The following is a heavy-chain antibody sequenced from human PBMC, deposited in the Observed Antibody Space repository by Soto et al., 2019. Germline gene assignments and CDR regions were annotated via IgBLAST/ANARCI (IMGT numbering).Heavy chain of an antibody. CDR3: TGNYGDYVGYYFDY. Sequence: EVQLVESGGGLVQPGGSLKLSCAASGFTFSGSAMHWVRQASGKGLEWVGRIRSKANSYATAYAASVKGRFTISRDDSKNTAYLQMHSLKTEDTAVYYCTGNYGDYVGYYFDYWGQGTLVTVSS. V-gene: IGHV3-73*02. D-gene: IGHD4-17*01. CDR1: GFTFSGSA. J-gene: IGHJ4*02. CDR2: IRSKANSYAT.